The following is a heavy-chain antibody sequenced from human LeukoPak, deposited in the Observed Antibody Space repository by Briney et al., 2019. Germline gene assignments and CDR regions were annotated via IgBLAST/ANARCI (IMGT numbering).Heavy chain of an antibody. CDR3: ARGQEWWTPEMYYYGSGSYYTENDY. Sequence: AAVKVSCKPSRDTFTSDDINSVRQATGQGVEWMGWMNPNRGNTGYAQNFQGRVTMTRNTSISTAYMELSSLRSEDTAVYYCARGQEWWTPEMYYYGSGSYYTENDYWGQGTLVTVSS. CDR1: RDTFTSDD. CDR2: MNPNRGNT. D-gene: IGHD3-10*01. J-gene: IGHJ4*02. V-gene: IGHV1-8*01.